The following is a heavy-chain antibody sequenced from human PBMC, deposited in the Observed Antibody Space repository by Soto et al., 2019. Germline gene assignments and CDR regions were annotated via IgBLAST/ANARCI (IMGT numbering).Heavy chain of an antibody. CDR2: IYTSGST. CDR1: GGSISDYY. Sequence: NPSETLSLTFTVSGGSISDYYWTWFRQPAGKGLEWIGRIYTSGSTTYNPSLKSRVSMSVDTSKNQFSLKLSSVTAADTAVYYCASDRGLYCGNSSCPKGYYYGMDVWGQGTTVTVSS. D-gene: IGHD2-2*01. J-gene: IGHJ6*02. CDR3: ASDRGLYCGNSSCPKGYYYGMDV. V-gene: IGHV4-4*07.